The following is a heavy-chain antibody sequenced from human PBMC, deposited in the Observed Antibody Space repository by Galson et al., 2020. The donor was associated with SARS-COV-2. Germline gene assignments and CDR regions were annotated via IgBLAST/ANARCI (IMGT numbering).Heavy chain of an antibody. CDR1: GFTVSGNY. CDR2: IYSGGYT. CDR3: ATDGGYDFWRGFDY. Sequence: TGGSLRLSCAASGFTVSGNYMSWVRQAPGKGLEWVSVIYSGGYTYYADSVKGRFTISRDNSKNTLYLQMNSLRAEDTGVHYCATDGGYDFWRGFDYWGQGTLVTVSS. D-gene: IGHD3-3*01. V-gene: IGHV3-66*02. J-gene: IGHJ4*02.